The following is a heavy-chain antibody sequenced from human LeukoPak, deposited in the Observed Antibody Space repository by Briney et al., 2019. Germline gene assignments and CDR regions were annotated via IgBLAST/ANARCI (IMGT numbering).Heavy chain of an antibody. CDR3: AKDATDSVGYKYYFDY. Sequence: PGKSLRLSCAASGFTFGSYGMHWVRQAPGKGPEWVAVISFDGNKKYYADSVKGRFTISRDNSKKMLYLQMNSLRPEDTAVYYCAKDATDSVGYKYYFDYWGQGTLVTVSS. D-gene: IGHD3-22*01. CDR1: GFTFGSYG. CDR2: ISFDGNKK. J-gene: IGHJ4*02. V-gene: IGHV3-30*18.